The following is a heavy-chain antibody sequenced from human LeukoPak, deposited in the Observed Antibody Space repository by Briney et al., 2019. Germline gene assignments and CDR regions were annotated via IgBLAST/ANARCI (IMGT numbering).Heavy chain of an antibody. J-gene: IGHJ4*02. CDR2: INPNSGDT. D-gene: IGHD2-15*01. CDR3: ALQGGSGTYLHY. Sequence: ASVKVSCKASGYTFTGYYIHWVRQAPGQGLEWMGWINPNSGDTNYAQKFQARVTMTRDTSISTAYMYLRPDDTAVYYCALQGGSGTYLHYWGQGTLVTVSS. CDR1: GYTFTGYY. V-gene: IGHV1-2*02.